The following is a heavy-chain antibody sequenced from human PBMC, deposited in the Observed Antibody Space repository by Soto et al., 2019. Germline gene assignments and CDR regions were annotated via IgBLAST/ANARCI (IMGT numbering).Heavy chain of an antibody. CDR2: ISAYNGNT. J-gene: IGHJ4*02. CDR1: GYTFTSYG. CDR3: AIGWGVSFGSSSWFRNYFDY. Sequence: QVQLVQSGAEVKKPGASVKVSCKASGYTFTSYGISWVRQAPGQGLEWMGWISAYNGNTNYAQKLQGRVTMTTDTSTSTACMELRSLRSDDTAVYYCAIGWGVSFGSSSWFRNYFDYWAQGTLVTVSS. V-gene: IGHV1-18*01. D-gene: IGHD6-13*01.